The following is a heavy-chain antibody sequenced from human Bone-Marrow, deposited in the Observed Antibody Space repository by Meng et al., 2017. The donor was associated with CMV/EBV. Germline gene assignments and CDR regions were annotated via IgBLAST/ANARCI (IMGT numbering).Heavy chain of an antibody. Sequence: SETLSLTRAVYGGSFSGYYWSWIRQPPGKGLEWIGEINHSGSTNYNPSLKSRVTISVDTSKNQFSLKLSSVTAADTAVYYCARRLAAIRYWGQGTLVTVSS. V-gene: IGHV4-34*01. CDR1: GGSFSGYY. CDR3: ARRLAAIRY. D-gene: IGHD2-15*01. J-gene: IGHJ4*02. CDR2: INHSGST.